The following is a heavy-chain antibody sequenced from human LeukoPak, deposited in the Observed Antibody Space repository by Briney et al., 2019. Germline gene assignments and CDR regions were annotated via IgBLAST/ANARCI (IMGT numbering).Heavy chain of an antibody. Sequence: PGRSLRLSCEASGFTFSTYGMHWVRQAPGKGLEWVAVIWYDGSNKNYADSVKGRFTISRDNSKNTLYLQMNSLRAEGTAVYYCARGGRTTWHGMDVWGQGTTVTVSS. V-gene: IGHV3-33*01. J-gene: IGHJ6*02. D-gene: IGHD4-17*01. CDR1: GFTFSTYG. CDR2: IWYDGSNK. CDR3: ARGGRTTWHGMDV.